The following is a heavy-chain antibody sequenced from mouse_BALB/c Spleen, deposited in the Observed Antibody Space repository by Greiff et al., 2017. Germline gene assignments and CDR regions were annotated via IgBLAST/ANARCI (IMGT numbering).Heavy chain of an antibody. J-gene: IGHJ1*01. D-gene: IGHD1-2*01. CDR1: GYTFTDYN. V-gene: IGHV1-18*01. CDR3: AMGYGYVGYFDV. CDR2: INPNNGGT. Sequence: EVQLQQSGPELVKPGASVKIPCKASGYTFTDYNMDWVKQSHGKSLEWIGDINPNNGGTIYNQKFKGKATLTVDKSSSTAYMELRSLTSEDTAVYYCAMGYGYVGYFDVWGAGTTVTVSS.